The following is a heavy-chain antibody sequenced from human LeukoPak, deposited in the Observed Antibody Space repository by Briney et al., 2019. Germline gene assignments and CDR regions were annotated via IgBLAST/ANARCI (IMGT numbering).Heavy chain of an antibody. D-gene: IGHD2-8*01. CDR3: AAAPNVYYYDY. CDR2: IYYTGST. Sequence: SETLSPTCTVSGDSISSHYWSWIRQPPGKGLEWIGYIYYTGSTNYNPSLKSRVTMSVDMSKNQFSLRLTSVTAADTAVYYCAAAPNVYYYDYWGQGTLVTVSS. J-gene: IGHJ4*02. V-gene: IGHV4-59*08. CDR1: GDSISSHY.